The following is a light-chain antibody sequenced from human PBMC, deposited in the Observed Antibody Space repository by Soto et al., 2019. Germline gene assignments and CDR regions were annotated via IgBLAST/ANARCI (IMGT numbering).Light chain of an antibody. CDR2: DAY. V-gene: IGKV3-11*01. Sequence: EVVLTQSPVTLSLSPGERATLSCRASQSFRGLLAWYQQKPGQAPRLLIYDAYNRATGIPPRFSGSGSGTDFTLTISSREPEDSSVYYCQQRRMWPITFGQGTRLEIK. J-gene: IGKJ5*01. CDR1: QSFRGL. CDR3: QQRRMWPIT.